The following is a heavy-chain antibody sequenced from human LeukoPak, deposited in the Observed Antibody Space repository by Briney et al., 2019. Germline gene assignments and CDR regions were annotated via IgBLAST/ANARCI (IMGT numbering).Heavy chain of an antibody. V-gene: IGHV5-51*01. D-gene: IGHD1-14*01. CDR2: VYPGGSIT. Sequence: GESLQISCQGFGSGFTTYWIGWVRPTPGKGLEWMGIVYPGGSITHYSPSFQGQVTISADKSTSTAYLQWSSLKASDTAMYYCACRKYFSTWSDPWGQGTLVTVSS. CDR3: ACRKYFSTWSDP. J-gene: IGHJ5*02. CDR1: GSGFTTYW.